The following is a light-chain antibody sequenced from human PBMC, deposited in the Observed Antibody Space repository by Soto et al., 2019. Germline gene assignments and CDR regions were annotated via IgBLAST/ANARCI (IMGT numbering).Light chain of an antibody. Sequence: EIVLTQSPATLSVSPGERATLSCRASQSVSSYLAWYQQKPCQAPRLLIYDASNRATGIPARFSGSGSGTDFTLTISGLEPEDFAVYYCQQRSNWPWTFGQGTKVEIK. CDR2: DAS. CDR1: QSVSSY. V-gene: IGKV3-11*01. CDR3: QQRSNWPWT. J-gene: IGKJ1*01.